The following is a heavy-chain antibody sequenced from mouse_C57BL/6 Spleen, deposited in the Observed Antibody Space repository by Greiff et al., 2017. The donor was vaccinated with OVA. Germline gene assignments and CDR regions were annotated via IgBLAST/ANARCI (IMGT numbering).Heavy chain of an antibody. CDR3: ARADDGYYGYFDV. V-gene: IGHV1-82*01. Sequence: VKLQESGPELVKPGASVKISCKASGYAFSSSWMNWVKQRPGKGLEWIGRIYPGDGDTNYNGKFKGKATLTADKSSSTAYMQLSSLTSEDSAVYFCARADDGYYGYFDVWGTGTTVAVSS. CDR1: GYAFSSSW. CDR2: IYPGDGDT. J-gene: IGHJ1*03. D-gene: IGHD2-3*01.